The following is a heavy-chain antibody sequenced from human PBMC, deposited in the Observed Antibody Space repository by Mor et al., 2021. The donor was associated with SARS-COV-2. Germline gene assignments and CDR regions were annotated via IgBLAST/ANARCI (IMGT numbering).Heavy chain of an antibody. CDR3: ARPNGVRAQYYFDD. Sequence: SRVTISVDTSKNQFSLRLSSVTAADTAVYYCARPNGVRAQYYFDDWGQGTLVTVSS. J-gene: IGHJ4*02. D-gene: IGHD2-8*01. V-gene: IGHV4-39*01.